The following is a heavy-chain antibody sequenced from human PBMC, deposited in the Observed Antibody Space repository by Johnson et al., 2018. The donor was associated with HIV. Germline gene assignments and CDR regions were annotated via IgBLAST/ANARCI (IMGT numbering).Heavy chain of an antibody. CDR3: ARARRTAKVEIDYYGSGSSGDAFDI. Sequence: VQLVESGGGLVQPGGSLRLSCAASGFTFSNAWMSWVRQAPGKGLEWVGRIKSKTDGGTTDYAAPVKDRFTISRDDSKNTLYLQMNSLRAEDTAVYYWARARRTAKVEIDYYGSGSSGDAFDIWGQGTMVTVSS. CDR2: IKSKTDGGTT. CDR1: GFTFSNAW. V-gene: IGHV3-15*01. D-gene: IGHD3-10*01. J-gene: IGHJ3*02.